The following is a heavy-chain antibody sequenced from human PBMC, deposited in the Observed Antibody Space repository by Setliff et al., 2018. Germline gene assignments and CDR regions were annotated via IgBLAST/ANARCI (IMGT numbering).Heavy chain of an antibody. J-gene: IGHJ4*02. D-gene: IGHD4-17*01. CDR2: IYPGDSDT. CDR1: GYSFISYW. Sequence: GESLKISCKGSGYSFISYWIGWVRQMPGKGLEWMGIIYPGDSDTRYSPSFQGQVTISADKSISTAYLQWDSLKASDTAMYYCARQDFGDYRVLTSWGQGTLVTVSS. V-gene: IGHV5-51*01. CDR3: ARQDFGDYRVLTS.